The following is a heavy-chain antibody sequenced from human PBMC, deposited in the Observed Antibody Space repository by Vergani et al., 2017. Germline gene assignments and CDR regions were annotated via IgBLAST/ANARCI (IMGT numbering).Heavy chain of an antibody. CDR3: AGXVVTGTTWPRAFDI. D-gene: IGHD1-1*01. J-gene: IGHJ3*02. CDR2: IYPGDSDT. Sequence: EVQLVQSGAEVKKPGESLTISCKGSGYSFTSYCIGWVRQMPGKGLEWMGIIYPGDSDTRYSPSFQGQVTISADKSISTAYLQWSSLKASDTAMYYCAGXVVTGTTWPRAFDIWGQGTMVTVSS. V-gene: IGHV5-51*03. CDR1: GYSFTSYC.